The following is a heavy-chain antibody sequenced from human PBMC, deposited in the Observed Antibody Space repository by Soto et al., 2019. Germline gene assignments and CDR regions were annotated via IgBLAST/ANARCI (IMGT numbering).Heavy chain of an antibody. J-gene: IGHJ5*02. CDR3: ARQRDWNAA. CDR1: GGSIRRGGYY. D-gene: IGHD1-1*01. CDR2: TYYSGRT. Sequence: QVQVPESGPGLLKPSQTLSLTCPVSGGSIRRGGYYWSWIRQHPGKGLEWIGYTYYSGRTDDTPSLKSRVTISVDTANDQFSLKLISVTAADTSVDYCARQRDWNAAWGQGTLGTVSS. V-gene: IGHV4-31*03.